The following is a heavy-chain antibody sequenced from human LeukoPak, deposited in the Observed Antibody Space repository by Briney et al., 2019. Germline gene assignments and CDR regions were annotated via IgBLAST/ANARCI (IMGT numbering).Heavy chain of an antibody. CDR1: GFTFSSYA. Sequence: GRSLRLSCAASGFTFSSYAMHWARQAPGKGLEWVAVISYDGSNKYYADSVKGRFTISRDNSKNTLYLQMNSLRAEDTAVYYCARDPEIAAAGLYYYYGMDVWGQGTTVTVSS. V-gene: IGHV3-30-3*01. CDR3: ARDPEIAAAGLYYYYGMDV. CDR2: ISYDGSNK. D-gene: IGHD6-13*01. J-gene: IGHJ6*02.